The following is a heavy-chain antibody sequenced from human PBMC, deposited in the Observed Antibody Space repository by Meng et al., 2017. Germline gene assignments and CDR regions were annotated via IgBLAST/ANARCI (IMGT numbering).Heavy chain of an antibody. D-gene: IGHD1-1*01. CDR2: INWNGGST. CDR3: ARDLLRNDGSFDY. J-gene: IGHJ4*02. V-gene: IGHV3-20*04. CDR1: GFTFDDYG. Sequence: GESLKISCAASGFTFDDYGMSWVRQAPGKGLEWVSGINWNGGSTGYADSVKGRFTISRDNAKNSLYLQMNSLRAEDTALYYCARDLLRNDGSFDYWGQGTLVTVSS.